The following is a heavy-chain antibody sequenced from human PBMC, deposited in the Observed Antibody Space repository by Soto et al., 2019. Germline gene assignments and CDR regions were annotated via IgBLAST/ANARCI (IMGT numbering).Heavy chain of an antibody. J-gene: IGHJ5*02. CDR1: DGSIRSYY. CDR3: AREQQLGLYDWFDP. D-gene: IGHD6-13*01. V-gene: IGHV4-59*01. Sequence: SATLSLTCTVTDGSIRSYYWRWIRLPPGMGLEWIGYIYYSGSTNYNPSLNSRVTISVDTSKNQFSLKLSSVTAADTAVYYCAREQQLGLYDWFDPWGQGTLVTVS. CDR2: IYYSGST.